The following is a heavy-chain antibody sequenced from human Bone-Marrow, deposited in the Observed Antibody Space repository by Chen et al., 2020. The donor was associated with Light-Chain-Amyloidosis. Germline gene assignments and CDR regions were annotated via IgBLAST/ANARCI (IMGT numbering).Heavy chain of an antibody. CDR1: GFTVSSYA. D-gene: IGHD4-17*01. J-gene: IGHJ6*02. Sequence: QVQLVESGGGVVQPGRYLRLSCAADGFTVSSYAMHWVRQAPGKGLEWVAVISYDGSNKYYADSVKGRFTISRDNSKNTLYLQMNSLRAEDTAVYYCARDVSPDYGDGSWMDVWGQGTTVTVSS. CDR2: ISYDGSNK. CDR3: ARDVSPDYGDGSWMDV. V-gene: IGHV3-30-3*01.